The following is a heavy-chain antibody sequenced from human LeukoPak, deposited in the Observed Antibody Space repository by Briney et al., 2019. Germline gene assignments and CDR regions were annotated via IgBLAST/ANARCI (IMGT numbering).Heavy chain of an antibody. CDR3: ARGPLVVVNWFDP. CDR2: IIPIFGTA. J-gene: IGHJ5*02. Sequence: SVKVSCKASGGTFSSYAISWVRQAPGQGLEWMGRIIPIFGTANYAQKFQGRVTITTDESTSTAYMELSSLRSEDTAVYYCARGPLVVVNWFDPGAREPWSPSPQ. V-gene: IGHV1-69*05. D-gene: IGHD2-15*01. CDR1: GGTFSSYA.